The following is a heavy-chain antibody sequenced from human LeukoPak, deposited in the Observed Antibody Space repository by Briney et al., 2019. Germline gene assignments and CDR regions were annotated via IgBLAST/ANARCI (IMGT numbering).Heavy chain of an antibody. CDR2: INPNSGGT. J-gene: IGHJ3*02. CDR1: GYTFTGYY. V-gene: IGHV1-2*06. Sequence: ASVKVSCKASGYTFTGYYMHWVRQAPGQGLEWMGRINPNSGGTNYAQKFQGRVTMTTDTSISTAYMELSRLRSDDTAVYYCARGLYYYDSSGYYGSAPDAFDIWGQGTMVTVSS. D-gene: IGHD3-22*01. CDR3: ARGLYYYDSSGYYGSAPDAFDI.